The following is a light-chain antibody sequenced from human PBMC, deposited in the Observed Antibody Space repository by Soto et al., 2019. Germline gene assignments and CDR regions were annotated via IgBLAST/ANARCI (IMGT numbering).Light chain of an antibody. V-gene: IGLV3-21*02. CDR3: QVWDSSSDGV. J-gene: IGLJ1*01. CDR1: NIGSKS. CDR2: DGS. Sequence: SYELTQPPSVSGAPGQTARITCGGNNIGSKSVHWYQQKPGQAPVLVVYDGSDRPSGIPERFSGSNSGNTATLTISRVEAGDEADYYCQVWDSSSDGVFGTGTKATVL.